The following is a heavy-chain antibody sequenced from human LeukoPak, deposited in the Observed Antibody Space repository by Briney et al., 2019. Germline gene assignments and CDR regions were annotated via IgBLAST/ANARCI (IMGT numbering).Heavy chain of an antibody. Sequence: GGSLRLSCTASEFTFGDFAIGGVGQAQGKGRGWQGFIRRKDNDGTTDYAASVKGRFIISRDDSKNVAYLEMNDLKIEDTAVYYCTRDRWGGGYTSRGMDVWGKGTTVT. D-gene: IGHD5-12*01. CDR1: EFTFGDFA. CDR2: IRRKDNDGTT. J-gene: IGHJ6*04. V-gene: IGHV3-49*04. CDR3: TRDRWGGGYTSRGMDV.